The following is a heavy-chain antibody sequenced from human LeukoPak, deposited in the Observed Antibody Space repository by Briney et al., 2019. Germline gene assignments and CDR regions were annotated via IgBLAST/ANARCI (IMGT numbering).Heavy chain of an antibody. J-gene: IGHJ3*02. V-gene: IGHV4-59*01. CDR1: GGSISSYY. D-gene: IGHD3-22*01. Sequence: KTSETLSLTCTVSGGSISSYYWSWIRQPPGKGLEWIGYIYYSGSTNYNPSLKSRVTISVDTSKNQFSLKLSSVTAADTAVYYYARVTDSSGYRHKNDAFDIWGQGTMVTVSS. CDR3: ARVTDSSGYRHKNDAFDI. CDR2: IYYSGST.